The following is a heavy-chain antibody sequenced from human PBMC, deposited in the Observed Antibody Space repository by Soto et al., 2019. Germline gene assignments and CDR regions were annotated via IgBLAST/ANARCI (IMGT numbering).Heavy chain of an antibody. V-gene: IGHV1-18*01. CDR1: GYNFTSYG. CDR3: SRFSGGSYNTYYFYYGMDV. Sequence: ASVKVSCKASGYNFTSYGISWVRQAPGQGLDWMGWISAYNGNTKYAQDLQGRVTMTTDTSTSTAYMELRSLRSDDTAVYYCSRFSGGSYNTYYFYYGMDVWRQGTTVTVS. CDR2: ISAYNGNT. D-gene: IGHD2-15*01. J-gene: IGHJ6*02.